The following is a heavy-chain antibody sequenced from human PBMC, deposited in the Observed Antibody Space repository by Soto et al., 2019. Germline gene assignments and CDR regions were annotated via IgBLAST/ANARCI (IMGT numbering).Heavy chain of an antibody. J-gene: IGHJ4*02. D-gene: IGHD4-17*01. Sequence: SETLSLTCTVSGGSISPYYWSWIRQPPGKGLEWIGYIYSGSTSYNPSLKSRVTISVDTSNNQFSLKLTSVTAADTAVYYCARGGLNNYGYWGQGTLVTVS. V-gene: IGHV4-59*01. CDR2: IYSGST. CDR3: ARGGLNNYGY. CDR1: GGSISPYY.